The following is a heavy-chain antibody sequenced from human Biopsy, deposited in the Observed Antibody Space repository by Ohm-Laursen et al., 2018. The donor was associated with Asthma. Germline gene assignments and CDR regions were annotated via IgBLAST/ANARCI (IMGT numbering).Heavy chain of an antibody. CDR2: IMTVFGTT. V-gene: IGHV1-69*13. Sequence: GASVKVSCKAPGGTFSNFAISWVRQAPGQGLEWLGGIMTVFGTTHYAQKFQGRVTITADESTSTAYMEVTSLRSEDTAIYYCARCQVGYSSGWSLLLKKIYYSGMDVWGQGTAVTVSS. CDR1: GGTFSNFA. CDR3: ARCQVGYSSGWSLLLKKIYYSGMDV. D-gene: IGHD6-19*01. J-gene: IGHJ6*02.